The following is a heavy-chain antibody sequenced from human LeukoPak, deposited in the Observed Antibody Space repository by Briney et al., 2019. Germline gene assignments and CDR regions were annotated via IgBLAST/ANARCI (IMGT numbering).Heavy chain of an antibody. CDR1: GYTFTSYG. V-gene: IGHV1-18*01. J-gene: IGHJ4*02. CDR2: ISAYNGNT. CDR3: ARAPKGGGLPFDY. D-gene: IGHD3-16*01. Sequence: ASVKVSCKASGYTFTSYGISWVRQAPGQGLEWMGWISAYNGNTNYAQKFQGRVTMTRDTSISTAYMELSSLRSDDTAVYYCARAPKGGGLPFDYWGQGTLVTVSS.